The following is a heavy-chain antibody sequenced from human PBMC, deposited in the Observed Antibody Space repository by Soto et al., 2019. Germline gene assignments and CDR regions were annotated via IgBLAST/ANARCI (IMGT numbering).Heavy chain of an antibody. CDR1: GFTFSSYA. Sequence: EVQLLESGGGLVQPGGSLRLSCAASGFTFSSYAMNWVRQAPGKGLEWVSVISGSGGSTYYADSVKGRFTIARDNSKNTLYLQMNSLRAEDTAVYYCAKRNYGSEFDYWGQGTLVTVSS. J-gene: IGHJ4*02. V-gene: IGHV3-23*01. D-gene: IGHD3-10*01. CDR2: ISGSGGST. CDR3: AKRNYGSEFDY.